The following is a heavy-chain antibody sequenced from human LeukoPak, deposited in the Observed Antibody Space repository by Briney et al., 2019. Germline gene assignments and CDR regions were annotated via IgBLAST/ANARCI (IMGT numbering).Heavy chain of an antibody. CDR1: GYTFTSYG. Sequence: GASVKVSCKASGYTFTSYGISWVRQAPGQGLEWMGWISAYNGNTNYAQKLQGRVTMTTDTSTSTAYMELRSLRSDDTAVYYCARPREVVPAAARDDASDIWGQGTMVTVSS. D-gene: IGHD2-2*01. CDR3: ARPREVVPAAARDDASDI. CDR2: ISAYNGNT. V-gene: IGHV1-18*01. J-gene: IGHJ3*02.